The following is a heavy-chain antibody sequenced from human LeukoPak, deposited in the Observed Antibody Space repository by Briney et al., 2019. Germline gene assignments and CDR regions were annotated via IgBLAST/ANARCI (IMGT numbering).Heavy chain of an antibody. D-gene: IGHD3-10*01. CDR2: IIPIFGTA. Sequence: ASVKVPCKASGGTFSSYAISWVRQAPGQGLEWMGGIIPIFGTANYAQKFQGRVTITADESTSTAYMELSSLRSEDTAVCYCARARLLWFGELYPSYYYMDVWGKGTTVTISS. J-gene: IGHJ6*03. CDR3: ARARLLWFGELYPSYYYMDV. V-gene: IGHV1-69*13. CDR1: GGTFSSYA.